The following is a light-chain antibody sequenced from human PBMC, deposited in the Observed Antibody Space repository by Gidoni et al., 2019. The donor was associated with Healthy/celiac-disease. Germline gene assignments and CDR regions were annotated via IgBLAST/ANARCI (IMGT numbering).Light chain of an antibody. CDR2: DAS. V-gene: IGKV3-11*01. CDR1: QSVSSY. Sequence: EIVLTQSPATLSLSPGERATLSCRASQSVSSYLAWYQQKPGQAPRLLIYDASNRATGIPARFSGSESGTDFTLTISSLEPEDFAVYYCQQRSNWPALTFGGXTKVEIK. J-gene: IGKJ4*01. CDR3: QQRSNWPALT.